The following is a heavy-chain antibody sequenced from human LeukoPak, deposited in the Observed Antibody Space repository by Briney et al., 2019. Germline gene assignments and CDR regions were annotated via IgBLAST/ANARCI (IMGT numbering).Heavy chain of an antibody. CDR3: AKDLPQTTVFWYFDY. V-gene: IGHV3-23*01. J-gene: IGHJ4*02. Sequence: SGGSLRLSCAASGFTFSNYAMSWVRPAPGKGLEWVSTLSGSGGAPYYADSVKGRFSISRDNSRTTLYLQMNSLRAEDTAVYYCAKDLPQTTVFWYFDYWGQGTLVTVSS. CDR2: LSGSGGAP. D-gene: IGHD4-17*01. CDR1: GFTFSNYA.